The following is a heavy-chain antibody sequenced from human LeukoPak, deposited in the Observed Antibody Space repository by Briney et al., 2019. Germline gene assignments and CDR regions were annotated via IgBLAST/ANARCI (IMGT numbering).Heavy chain of an antibody. J-gene: IGHJ4*02. CDR2: ISGSGSST. CDR1: GFTFSSYA. Sequence: GGSLRLSCAASGFTFSSYAMSWVRQAPGKGLEWVSAISGSGSSTYYADSVKGRFTISRDNSKNTLYLQMNSLRAEDTAVYYCAKDTYYYDSSGYDLFDYWGQGTLVTVSS. V-gene: IGHV3-23*01. D-gene: IGHD3-22*01. CDR3: AKDTYYYDSSGYDLFDY.